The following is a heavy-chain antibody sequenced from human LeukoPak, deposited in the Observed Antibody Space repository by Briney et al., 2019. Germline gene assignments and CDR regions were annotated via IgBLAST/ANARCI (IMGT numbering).Heavy chain of an antibody. CDR3: AGGWYDYVWGSFYYFDY. CDR2: IIPIFGTA. J-gene: IGHJ4*02. Sequence: SVKASCKASGGTFSSYAISWVRQAPGQGLEWMGGIIPIFGTANYAQKFQGRVTITADESTSTAYMELSSLRSEDTAVYYCAGGWYDYVWGSFYYFDYWGQGTLVTVSS. V-gene: IGHV1-69*13. D-gene: IGHD3-16*01. CDR1: GGTFSSYA.